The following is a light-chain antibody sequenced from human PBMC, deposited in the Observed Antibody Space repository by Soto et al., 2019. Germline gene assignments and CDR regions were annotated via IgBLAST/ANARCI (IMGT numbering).Light chain of an antibody. CDR1: SSDVGGYNY. CDR2: DVS. Sequence: QSVLTQPRSVSGSPGPSVTISCTGTSSDVGGYNYVSWYQQHPGKAPKLMIYDVSKRPSGVPDRFSGSKSGNTASLTISGLQAEDEADYYCWSYAGSVVFGGGTKLTVL. V-gene: IGLV2-11*01. CDR3: WSYAGSVV. J-gene: IGLJ2*01.